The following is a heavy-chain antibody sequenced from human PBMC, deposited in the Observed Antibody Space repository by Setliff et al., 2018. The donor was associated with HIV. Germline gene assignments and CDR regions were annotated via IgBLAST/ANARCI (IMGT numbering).Heavy chain of an antibody. D-gene: IGHD4-4*01. V-gene: IGHV1-18*01. CDR3: ARAPYSNYLYYYYYYMDV. J-gene: IGHJ6*03. CDR2: ISAYNGNT. Sequence: ASVKVSCKASGYTFTSYGISWVRQAPGQGLEWRGWISAYNGNTNIPQRFQGRVTMTRDTSINTAYMALSSLRSDDTAVYYCARAPYSNYLYYYYYYMDVWGKGTTGTVSS. CDR1: GYTFTSYG.